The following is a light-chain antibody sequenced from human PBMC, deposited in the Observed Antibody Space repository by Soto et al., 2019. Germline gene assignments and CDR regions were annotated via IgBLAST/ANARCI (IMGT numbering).Light chain of an antibody. J-gene: IGKJ1*01. CDR1: QSVSSN. CDR3: QKYNNWRPET. V-gene: IGKV3-15*01. Sequence: EIVMTQSPATLSVSPGERATLSCRASQSVSSNLAWYQQKPGQAPRLLIYGASTRATGIPARFSGSGSGTEVTLTISSLQSEVFAVYYCQKYNNWRPETFGQGTKVEIK. CDR2: GAS.